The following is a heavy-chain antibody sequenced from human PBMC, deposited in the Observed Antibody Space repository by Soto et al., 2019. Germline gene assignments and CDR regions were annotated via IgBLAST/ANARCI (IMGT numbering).Heavy chain of an antibody. V-gene: IGHV4-4*07. CDR2: IYTSGST. J-gene: IGHJ6*02. D-gene: IGHD6-19*01. Sequence: SETLSLTCTVSGGSISSDDWSWIRQPAGKGLEWIGRIYTSGSTNYNPSLKSRVTMSVDTSKNQFSLKLSSVTAADTAVYYCAREGGWYRSASYGMDVWGQGTTVTVSS. CDR1: GGSISSDD. CDR3: AREGGWYRSASYGMDV.